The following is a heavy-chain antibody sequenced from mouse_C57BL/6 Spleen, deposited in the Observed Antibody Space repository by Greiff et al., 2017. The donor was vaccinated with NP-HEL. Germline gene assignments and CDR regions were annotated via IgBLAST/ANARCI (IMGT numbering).Heavy chain of an antibody. CDR3: TTENLYDGYYGFAY. CDR1: GFNIKDDY. J-gene: IGHJ3*01. CDR2: IDPEDGYT. D-gene: IGHD2-3*01. Sequence: VQLQQSGAELVRPGASVKLSCTASGFNIKDDYMHWVNQRPEQGLEWIGWIDPEDGYTEYASKFQGKATITADTSSNTACLQLSSLTSEDTAVYYCTTENLYDGYYGFAYWGQGTLVTVSA. V-gene: IGHV14-4*01.